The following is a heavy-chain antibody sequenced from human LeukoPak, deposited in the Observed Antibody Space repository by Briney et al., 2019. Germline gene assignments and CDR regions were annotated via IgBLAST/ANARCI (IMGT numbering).Heavy chain of an antibody. CDR2: IRYDGSNK. CDR3: ASSPNVLRYFDWLFDY. D-gene: IGHD3-9*01. Sequence: PGGSLRLSCAASGFTFSSYGMHWVRQAPGKGLEWVAFIRYDGSNKYYADSVKGRFTISRDNSKNALYLQMNSLRAEDTAVYYCASSPNVLRYFDWLFDYWGQGTLVTVSS. V-gene: IGHV3-30*02. J-gene: IGHJ4*02. CDR1: GFTFSSYG.